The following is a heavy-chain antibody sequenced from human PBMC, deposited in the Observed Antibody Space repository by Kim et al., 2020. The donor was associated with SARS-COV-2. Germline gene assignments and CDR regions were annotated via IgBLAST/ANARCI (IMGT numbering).Heavy chain of an antibody. CDR2: ISYDGSNK. Sequence: GGSLRLSCAASGFTFSSYGMHWVRQAPGKGLEWVAVISYDGSNKYYADSVKGRFTISRDNSKNTLYLQMNSLRAEDTAVYYCAKDLGRAGSTLRYYYYYGMDVWGQGTTVTVSS. CDR1: GFTFSSYG. CDR3: AKDLGRAGSTLRYYYYYGMDV. V-gene: IGHV3-30*18. D-gene: IGHD7-27*01. J-gene: IGHJ6*02.